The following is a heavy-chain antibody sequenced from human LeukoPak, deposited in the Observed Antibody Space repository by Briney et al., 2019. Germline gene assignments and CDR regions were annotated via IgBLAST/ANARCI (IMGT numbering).Heavy chain of an antibody. J-gene: IGHJ6*03. V-gene: IGHV1-8*01. CDR1: GYTFTNYD. CDR3: ASGRRGSGSYPLYYYYYMDV. CDR2: MNPNSGNT. D-gene: IGHD3-10*01. Sequence: ASVKVSCKASGYTFTNYDINWVRQATGQGLEWMGWMNPNSGNTGYAQKFQGRVTMTRSTSISTAYMELSSLRSEDTAVYYCASGRRGSGSYPLYYYYYMDVWGKGTTVTISS.